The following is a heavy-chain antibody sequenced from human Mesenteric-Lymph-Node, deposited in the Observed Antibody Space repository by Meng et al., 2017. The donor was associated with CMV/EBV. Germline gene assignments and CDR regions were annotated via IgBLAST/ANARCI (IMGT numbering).Heavy chain of an antibody. J-gene: IGHJ6*02. CDR1: GFTFSSYS. CDR2: ISSSSRYI. Sequence: GGSLRLSCAASGFTFSSYSMNWVRQAPGKGLEWVSSISSSSRYIYYADSVKGRFTISRDNAKNSLYLQVNSLRAEDTGVYYCARLAGTNYYYYGMDVWGQGTTVTVSS. CDR3: ARLAGTNYYYYGMDV. V-gene: IGHV3-21*01. D-gene: IGHD1-7*01.